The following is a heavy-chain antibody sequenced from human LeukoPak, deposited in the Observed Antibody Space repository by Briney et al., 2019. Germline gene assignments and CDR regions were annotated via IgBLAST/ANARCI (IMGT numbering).Heavy chain of an antibody. D-gene: IGHD6-13*01. V-gene: IGHV5-51*01. CDR1: GYSFTSYW. Sequence: GESSKISCKGSGYSFTSYWIGWVRQMRGKGLEWMGIIYPGDSDTRYSPSFQGQVAISADTSISTAYLQWSSLKASDTAMYYCARLRTEYSSSWYGFDYGMDVWGQGDTVTVSS. J-gene: IGHJ6*02. CDR3: ARLRTEYSSSWYGFDYGMDV. CDR2: IYPGDSDT.